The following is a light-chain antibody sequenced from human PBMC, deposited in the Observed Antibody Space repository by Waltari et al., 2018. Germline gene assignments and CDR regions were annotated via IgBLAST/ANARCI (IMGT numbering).Light chain of an antibody. V-gene: IGKV1-8*01. CDR3: QQHNACPWT. Sequence: IRCTHTPYSLSTCHGEKVTLSCRPDQHISTYLAWYQQKPGKAPKLLIYASSTLQSGVPSRFSGSGSGTNFTLTISCLQPEDSAIYYCQQHNACPWTFGQGTNVEIK. CDR2: ASS. CDR1: QHISTY. J-gene: IGKJ1*01.